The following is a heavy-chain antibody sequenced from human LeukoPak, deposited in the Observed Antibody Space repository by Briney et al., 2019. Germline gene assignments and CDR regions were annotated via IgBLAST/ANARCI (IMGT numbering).Heavy chain of an antibody. CDR3: ASGYSTYYHGMDV. J-gene: IGHJ6*02. V-gene: IGHV1-69*04. CDR2: IIPILGIA. D-gene: IGHD6-13*01. Sequence: GASVKVSCKASGGTFSSYAISWVRQAPGQVLGWMGRIIPILGIANYAQKFQGRVTITADKSTSTAYMELSSLRSEDTAVYYCASGYSTYYHGMDVWGQGTTVTVSS. CDR1: GGTFSSYA.